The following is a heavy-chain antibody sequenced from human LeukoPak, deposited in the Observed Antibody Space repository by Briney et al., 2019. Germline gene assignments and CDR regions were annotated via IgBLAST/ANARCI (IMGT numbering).Heavy chain of an antibody. Sequence: GGSLRLSCAASGFIVSSNYMSWVRQAPGKGLEWVSVIYGGGTTKYADSVKGRFTISRDNSKNTLYLQMNSLRAEDTAVYYCAKGKMTAYLNWFDPWGQGTLVTVSS. J-gene: IGHJ5*02. D-gene: IGHD3-9*01. V-gene: IGHV3-66*01. CDR1: GFIVSSNY. CDR2: IYGGGTT. CDR3: AKGKMTAYLNWFDP.